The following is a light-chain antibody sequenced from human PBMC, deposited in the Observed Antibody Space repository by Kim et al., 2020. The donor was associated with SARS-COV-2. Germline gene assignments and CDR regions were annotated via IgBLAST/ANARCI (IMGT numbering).Light chain of an antibody. CDR2: GAS. V-gene: IGKV3-20*01. CDR3: QQYDMSPLT. J-gene: IGKJ4*01. Sequence: DRATLSSRSRRGDSRSYLGWHQQKPGQAPRLLIYGASSRATGIPDRFSGSVSGTDFPLTISRLEPEDVAVYYCQQYDMSPLTFGGGTKVEIK. CDR1: RGDSRSY.